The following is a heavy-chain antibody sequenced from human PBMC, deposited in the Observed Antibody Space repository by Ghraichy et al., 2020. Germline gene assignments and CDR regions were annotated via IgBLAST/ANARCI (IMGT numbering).Heavy chain of an antibody. J-gene: IGHJ3*02. Sequence: GSLRLSCAASGFTFSDYYMSWIRQAPGKGLEWVSYISSSSSYTNYADSVKGRFTISRDNAKNSLYLQMNSLRVEDTAVYYCARDRPYSSSAFDAFDIWGQGTMVTVSS. CDR3: ARDRPYSSSAFDAFDI. CDR2: ISSSSSYT. CDR1: GFTFSDYY. D-gene: IGHD6-13*01. V-gene: IGHV3-11*06.